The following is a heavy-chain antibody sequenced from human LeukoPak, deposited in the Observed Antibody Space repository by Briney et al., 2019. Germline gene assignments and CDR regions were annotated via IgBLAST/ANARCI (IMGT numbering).Heavy chain of an antibody. Sequence: GGSLRLSCGASGFSFSSYAMSWFRQAPGKGLEWVSSIGAPGDDTYYADSVKGRFTISRDNSKETLYLQMNSLRAEDTAVYYCAKRGLLRGQWGQGTLVTVSS. CDR3: AKRGLLRGQ. J-gene: IGHJ4*02. CDR2: IGAPGDDT. CDR1: GFSFSSYA. D-gene: IGHD2-8*01. V-gene: IGHV3-23*01.